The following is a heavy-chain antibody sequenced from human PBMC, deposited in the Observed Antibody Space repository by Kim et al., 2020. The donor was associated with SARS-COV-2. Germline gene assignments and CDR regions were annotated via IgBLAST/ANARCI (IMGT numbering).Heavy chain of an antibody. J-gene: IGHJ5*02. D-gene: IGHD3-10*01. CDR3: ARGVTMFRGVISGSNWFDP. V-gene: IGHV1-69*13. CDR1: GGTFSSYA. CDR2: IIPIFGTA. Sequence: SVKVSCKASGGTFSSYAISWVRQAPGQGLEWMGGIIPIFGTANYAQKFQGRVTITADESTSTAYMELSSLRSEDTAVYYCARGVTMFRGVISGSNWFDPWGQGTLVTVSS.